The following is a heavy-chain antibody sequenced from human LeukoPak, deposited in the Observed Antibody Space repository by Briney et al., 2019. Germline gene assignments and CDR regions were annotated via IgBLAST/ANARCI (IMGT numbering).Heavy chain of an antibody. Sequence: PSETLSLTCTVSGGSISSSDYHWGWIRQPPGKSLEWIGTISYSGTTHYNPSLKSRVTISVETSKSQFSLKMNSVTAADTAVYYCARERGLGVVAPWTDYWGQGTLVTVSS. CDR3: ARERGLGVVAPWTDY. D-gene: IGHD2-15*01. J-gene: IGHJ4*02. CDR1: GGSISSSDYH. CDR2: ISYSGTT. V-gene: IGHV4-39*02.